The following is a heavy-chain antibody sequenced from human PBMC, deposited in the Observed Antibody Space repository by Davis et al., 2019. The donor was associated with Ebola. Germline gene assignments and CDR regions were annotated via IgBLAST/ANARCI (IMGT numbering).Heavy chain of an antibody. CDR3: TFTVTPGFDY. CDR2: IRSKANSYAT. V-gene: IGHV3-73*01. Sequence: GESLKISCAASGFTFSGSAMHWVRQASGKGLEWVGRIRSKANSYATAYAASVKGRFTISRDDSKNTAYLQMNSLKTEDTAVYYCTFTVTPGFDYWGQGTLVTVSS. J-gene: IGHJ4*02. CDR1: GFTFSGSA. D-gene: IGHD4-11*01.